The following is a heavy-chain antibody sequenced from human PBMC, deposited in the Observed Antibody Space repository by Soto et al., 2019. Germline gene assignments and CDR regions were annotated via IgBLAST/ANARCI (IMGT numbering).Heavy chain of an antibody. D-gene: IGHD3-3*01. V-gene: IGHV1-69*13. J-gene: IGHJ4*02. CDR2: IIPIFGTA. CDR3: ASPGENYDFWSGYRFDY. CDR1: GGTFSSYA. Sequence: SVKVSCKASGGTFSSYAISWVRQAPGQGLEWMGGIIPIFGTANYAQKFQGRVTITADESTSTAYMELSSLRSEDTAVYYCASPGENYDFWSGYRFDYWGQGTLVTVSS.